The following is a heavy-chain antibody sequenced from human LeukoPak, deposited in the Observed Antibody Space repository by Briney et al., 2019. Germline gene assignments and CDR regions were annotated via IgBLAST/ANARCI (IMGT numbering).Heavy chain of an antibody. V-gene: IGHV4-39*07. D-gene: IGHD2-15*01. J-gene: IGHJ5*02. CDR3: ARAGYCSGGSCYSRNWFDP. Sequence: PSETLALTCTVSGDSLTSVAYYWGWIRQTPGKVLEFIGLVYYTGSPYYNPSLKSRVTILVDTSKNQLSLKLSSVTAADTAVYYCARAGYCSGGSCYSRNWFDPWGQGTLVTVSS. CDR2: VYYTGSP. CDR1: GDSLTSVAYY.